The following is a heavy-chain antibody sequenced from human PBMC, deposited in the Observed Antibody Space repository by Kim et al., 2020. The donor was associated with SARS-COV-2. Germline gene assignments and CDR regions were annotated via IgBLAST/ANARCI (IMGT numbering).Heavy chain of an antibody. CDR1: GFIVSSNY. Sequence: GGSLRLSCAASGFIVSSNYMSWVRQAPGKGLEWVSVIYTGGSTHYADAVKGRFTISRDNSKNTMYLQMNGLRAEDTALYYCAREVYSGSYYDYWGQGTLVTVSS. CDR2: IYTGGST. V-gene: IGHV3-53*01. CDR3: AREVYSGSYYDY. J-gene: IGHJ4*02. D-gene: IGHD1-26*01.